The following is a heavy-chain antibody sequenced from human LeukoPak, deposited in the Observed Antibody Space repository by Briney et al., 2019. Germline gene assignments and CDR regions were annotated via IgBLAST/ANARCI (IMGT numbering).Heavy chain of an antibody. Sequence: GGSLRLSCAASGFTFDDYAMHWVRQAPGKGLEWVSLISWDGGSTYYADSVKGRFTISRDNSKNSLYLQMNSLRAEDTALYYCAKDRAPDRGYYGSGSYWGYSMDVWGKGTTVTVSS. CDR2: ISWDGGST. J-gene: IGHJ6*03. CDR1: GFTFDDYA. V-gene: IGHV3-43D*03. CDR3: AKDRAPDRGYYGSGSYWGYSMDV. D-gene: IGHD3-10*01.